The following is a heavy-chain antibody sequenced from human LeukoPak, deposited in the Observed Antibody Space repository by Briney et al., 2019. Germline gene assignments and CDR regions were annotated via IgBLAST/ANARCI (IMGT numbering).Heavy chain of an antibody. CDR2: IDPSDSYA. Sequence: GESLKISCKGSGYSFSSYWINWVRQMPGKGLEWMGRIDPSDSYANYNPSFQGHVTISADKSISTAYLQWSSLMASDTAMYYCARHTISDYWGQGTQVTVSS. CDR1: GYSFSSYW. J-gene: IGHJ4*02. D-gene: IGHD3-10*01. CDR3: ARHTISDY. V-gene: IGHV5-10-1*01.